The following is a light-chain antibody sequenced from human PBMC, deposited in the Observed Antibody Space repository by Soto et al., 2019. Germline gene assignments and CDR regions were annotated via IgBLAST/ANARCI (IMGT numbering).Light chain of an antibody. CDR1: QGISRW. J-gene: IGKJ4*01. CDR2: GAS. V-gene: IGKV1-12*02. Sequence: DIQMTQSPSSVSASVGDRVTITCRASQGISRWLAWYQQKPGKAPKLLIYGASNLQSGVPSRFSGSASGTDFTLTITTLQPEDFATYYCQQANSFLSFGGGTKVEFK. CDR3: QQANSFLS.